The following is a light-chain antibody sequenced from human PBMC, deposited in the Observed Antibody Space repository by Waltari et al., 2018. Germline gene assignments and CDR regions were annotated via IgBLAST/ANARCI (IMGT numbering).Light chain of an antibody. Sequence: ERVMTQSPDILSASPGETVTLSCRASQSSSTTVAWYQHKPGQAPRLLIYNGATRHTGLPATFSGSGSGTEFTLTISSLQPEDFAVYFCQQYDDWPATFGQGTKVDI. CDR2: NGA. J-gene: IGKJ1*01. V-gene: IGKV3-15*01. CDR3: QQYDDWPAT. CDR1: QSSSTT.